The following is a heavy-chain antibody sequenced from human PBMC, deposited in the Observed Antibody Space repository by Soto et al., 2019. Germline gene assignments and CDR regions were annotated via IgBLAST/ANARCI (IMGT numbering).Heavy chain of an antibody. J-gene: IGHJ4*02. V-gene: IGHV4-31*02. Sequence: QVQLQESGPGLVKPSQTLSLTCTVSGGSISSGGYYWSWTRQHPGKVLEWIGSIYYSGSTSYIPSLKSRVTISVDTSKNQFPLKLCSVTAADTAVYYCARGVLHWGQGALVTVSS. D-gene: IGHD3-16*01. CDR3: ARGVLH. CDR2: IYYSGST. CDR1: GGSISSGGYY.